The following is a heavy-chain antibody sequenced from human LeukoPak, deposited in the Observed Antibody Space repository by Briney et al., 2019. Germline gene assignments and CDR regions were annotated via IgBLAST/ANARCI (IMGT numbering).Heavy chain of an antibody. CDR3: ARDYYDYVWGSYRYYYYYYMDV. CDR1: GYTFTSYY. V-gene: IGHV1-46*01. Sequence: ASVKVSCKASGYTFTSYYMHWVRQAPGQGLEWMGIINPSGGSTSYAQKFQGRVTITRNTSISTAYMELSSLRSEDTAVYYCARDYYDYVWGSYRYYYYYYMDVWGKGTTVTVSS. D-gene: IGHD3-16*02. CDR2: INPSGGST. J-gene: IGHJ6*03.